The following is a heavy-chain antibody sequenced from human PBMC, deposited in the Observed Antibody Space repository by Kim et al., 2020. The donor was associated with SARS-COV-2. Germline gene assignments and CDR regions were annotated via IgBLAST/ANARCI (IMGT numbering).Heavy chain of an antibody. D-gene: IGHD6-13*01. CDR3: ARWQLALDY. V-gene: IGHV1-18*01. CDR2: NT. Sequence: NTNYAQKLQGRVTMTTDTSTSTAYMELRSLRSDDTAVYYCARWQLALDYWGQGTLVTVSS. J-gene: IGHJ4*02.